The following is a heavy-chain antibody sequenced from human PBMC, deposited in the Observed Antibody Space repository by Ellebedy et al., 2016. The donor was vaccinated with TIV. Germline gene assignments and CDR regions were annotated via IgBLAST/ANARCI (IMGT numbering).Heavy chain of an antibody. V-gene: IGHV3-23*01. Sequence: GESLKISCVASGFTFSSYAMSWVRQAPGKGLEWVSVISGSGDYTNSADSVKGRFTISRDNSKNTLYLQMNSLRAEDTAVYFCAKREMIRDTTGAPAPLFDLWGQGTLVTVSS. D-gene: IGHD1-26*01. CDR3: AKREMIRDTTGAPAPLFDL. J-gene: IGHJ4*02. CDR2: ISGSGDYT. CDR1: GFTFSSYA.